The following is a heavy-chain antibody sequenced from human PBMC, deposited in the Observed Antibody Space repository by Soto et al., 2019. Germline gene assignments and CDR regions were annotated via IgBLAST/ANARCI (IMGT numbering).Heavy chain of an antibody. J-gene: IGHJ4*02. Sequence: GGPVKVSCKASGYTFTSYVISWVRQAPGQGLEWMGWISAYNGNTNYAQKLQGRVTMTTDTSTSTAYMELNSLSAEDTAVYFCARDVDHSVVDTVIRPCDFWGQGTLVTVSS. CDR3: ARDVDHSVVDTVIRPCDF. CDR2: ISAYNGNT. V-gene: IGHV1-18*01. CDR1: GYTFTSYV. D-gene: IGHD2-21*02.